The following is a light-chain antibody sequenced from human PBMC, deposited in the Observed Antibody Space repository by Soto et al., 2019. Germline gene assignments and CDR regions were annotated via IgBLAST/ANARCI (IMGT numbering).Light chain of an antibody. CDR3: QQYSKWPIT. CDR1: QSVGSF. CDR2: GIS. V-gene: IGKV3-15*01. Sequence: EIVLTQSPDTLSLSPGERATLSCRASQSVGSFLAWYQQKPGQAPRLLIYGISTRATGIPARFSGSGSGTEFSLTISSLQSEDFAVYYCQQYSKWPITFGQGTRLEIK. J-gene: IGKJ5*01.